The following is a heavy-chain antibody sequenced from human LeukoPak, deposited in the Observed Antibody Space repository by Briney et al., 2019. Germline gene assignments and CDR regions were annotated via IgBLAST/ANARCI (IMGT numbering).Heavy chain of an antibody. J-gene: IGHJ4*02. CDR1: GFTFNNYW. V-gene: IGHV3-74*01. CDR3: ARAHSSGWYLDFDY. D-gene: IGHD6-19*01. Sequence: GGSLRLSCAASGFTFNNYWMHWVRQAPGKGLVWVSRIKSDGSSTSYADSVKGRFIISRDNAKNTLYLQMNSLRAEDTAVYYCARAHSSGWYLDFDYWGQGTLVTVSS. CDR2: IKSDGSST.